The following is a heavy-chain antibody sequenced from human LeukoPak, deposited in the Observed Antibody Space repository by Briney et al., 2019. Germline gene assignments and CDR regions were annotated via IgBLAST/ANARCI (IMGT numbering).Heavy chain of an antibody. CDR1: GFIFSSYE. Sequence: GGSLRLSCAASGFIFSSYEMNWVRHAPGKGLEWVSYISSHARTTYNADSVKGRFTISRDNAKNSLYLQMDSLRAEDTAVYYCARVAPRIFYFDYWGQGTLVTVSS. V-gene: IGHV3-48*03. CDR2: ISSHARTT. J-gene: IGHJ4*02. D-gene: IGHD3-3*02. CDR3: ARVAPRIFYFDY.